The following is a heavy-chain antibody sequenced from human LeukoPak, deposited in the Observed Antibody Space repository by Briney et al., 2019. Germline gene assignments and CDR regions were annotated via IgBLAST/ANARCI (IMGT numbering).Heavy chain of an antibody. D-gene: IGHD6-13*01. V-gene: IGHV4-39*07. CDR1: GGSISRSRYY. CDR3: ARTLFSDGPSWSYYYYYYMDV. CDR2: IYYSGST. Sequence: SETLSLTCTVSGGSISRSRYYWGWIRQPPGKGLEWIGSIYYSGSTYYNPSLKSRVTISVDTSKNQFSLKLSSVTAADTAVYYCARTLFSDGPSWSYYYYYYMDVWGKGTTVTVSS. J-gene: IGHJ6*03.